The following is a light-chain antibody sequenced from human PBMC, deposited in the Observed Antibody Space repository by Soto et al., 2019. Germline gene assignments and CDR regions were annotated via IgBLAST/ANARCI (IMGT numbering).Light chain of an antibody. CDR1: QGIRHD. J-gene: IGKJ4*01. CDR2: AAS. Sequence: AIDMTKSPSSLSVSVGDRVTITCRASQGIRHDLGWYQQKPGKAPELLIYAASILQSGVPSRLSGSGSGTDFTLTITSLQPEDFAIYYCLQDYTYPRTFGGGTKVDIK. CDR3: LQDYTYPRT. V-gene: IGKV1-6*01.